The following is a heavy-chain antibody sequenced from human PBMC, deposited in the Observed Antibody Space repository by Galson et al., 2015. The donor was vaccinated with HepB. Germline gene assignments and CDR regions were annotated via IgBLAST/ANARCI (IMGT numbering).Heavy chain of an antibody. CDR1: GDSVSANSAA. CDR3: ARTRFGSGTTYGLDV. D-gene: IGHD6-19*01. Sequence: CAISGDSVSANSAAWNWIRQSPSSGLEWLGRTSYRSNWHSEYAASVRSRMTINADTSKNEFSLQPNSVTPEDTAVYYCARTRFGSGTTYGLDVWGQGTTVTVSS. CDR2: TSYRSNWHS. J-gene: IGHJ6*02. V-gene: IGHV6-1*01.